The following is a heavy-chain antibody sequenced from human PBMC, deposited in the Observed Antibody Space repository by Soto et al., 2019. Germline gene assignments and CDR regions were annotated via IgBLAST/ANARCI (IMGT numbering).Heavy chain of an antibody. V-gene: IGHV1-2*04. CDR3: ATWVDYGDFEGFDF. CDR2: VDPNGGGS. Sequence: ASVKVSCKTSGYSFTDYKLHWVRQAPGQGLEWMGWVDPNGGGSNSAQKFQGSATMTWDTSITTAYLDLTRLTTNDTATYFCATWVDYGDFEGFDFWGQ. CDR1: GYSFTDYK. J-gene: IGHJ4*01. D-gene: IGHD4-17*01.